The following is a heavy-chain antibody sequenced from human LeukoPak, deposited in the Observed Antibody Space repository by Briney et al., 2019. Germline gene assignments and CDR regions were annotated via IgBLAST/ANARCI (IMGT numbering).Heavy chain of an antibody. CDR1: GFTFSSYS. V-gene: IGHV3-21*01. Sequence: PGGSLRLSCAASGFTFSSYSMNWVRQAPGKGLEWVSSISSSSSYVYYADSVKGRFTISRDNAKNSLYLQMNSLRAEDTAVYYCARVVAVAADREDYYYGMDVWGQGTTVTVSS. J-gene: IGHJ6*02. CDR3: ARVVAVAADREDYYYGMDV. CDR2: ISSSSSYV. D-gene: IGHD6-19*01.